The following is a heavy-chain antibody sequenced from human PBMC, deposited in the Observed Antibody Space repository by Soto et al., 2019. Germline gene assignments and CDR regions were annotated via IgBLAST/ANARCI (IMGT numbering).Heavy chain of an antibody. CDR1: GFTVNNYQ. V-gene: IGHV3-53*01. J-gene: IGHJ6*02. D-gene: IGHD3-22*01. CDR3: ARDLSTTGYYGLDV. CDR2: IYSGGVT. Sequence: EVQLVESGGGLIQPGGSLRLSCAASGFTVNNYQMNWVRQAPGKGLEWVSVIYSGGVTYYADSVKGRFTVTRDNSRNTIYLQMNSLRAEDTAMYYCARDLSTTGYYGLDVWGQGTTVIVSS.